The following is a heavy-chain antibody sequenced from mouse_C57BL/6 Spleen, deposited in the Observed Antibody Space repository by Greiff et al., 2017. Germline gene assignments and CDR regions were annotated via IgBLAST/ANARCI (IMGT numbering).Heavy chain of an antibody. CDR2: ISSGGDYI. CDR1: GFTFSSYA. J-gene: IGHJ4*01. Sequence: EVKLMESGEGLVKPGGSLKLSCAASGFTFSSYAMSWVRQTPEKRLEWVAYISSGGDYIYYADTVKGRFTISRDNARNTLYLQMSSLKSEDTAMYYCTRGDDYDDYAMDYWGQGTSVTVSS. D-gene: IGHD2-4*01. V-gene: IGHV5-9-1*02. CDR3: TRGDDYDDYAMDY.